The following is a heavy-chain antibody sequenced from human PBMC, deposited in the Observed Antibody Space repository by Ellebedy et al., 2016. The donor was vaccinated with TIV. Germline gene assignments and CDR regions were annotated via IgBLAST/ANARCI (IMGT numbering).Heavy chain of an antibody. CDR1: GGTFSSYA. CDR2: IIPILGIA. Sequence: AASVKVSCKASGGTFSSYAINWVRQAPGQGLEWMGRIIPILGIANYAQKFQARVTITADKSTSTAYMELSSLRSEDTAVYYCARDRSRLQLYYFDYWGQGTLVTVSS. CDR3: ARDRSRLQLYYFDY. D-gene: IGHD1-1*01. J-gene: IGHJ4*02. V-gene: IGHV1-69*04.